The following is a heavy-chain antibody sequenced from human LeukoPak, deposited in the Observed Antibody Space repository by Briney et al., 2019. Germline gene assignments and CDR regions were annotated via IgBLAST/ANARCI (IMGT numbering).Heavy chain of an antibody. CDR2: ISPSGDST. Sequence: GGSLRLSCAASGFTFNNYAMNWVRQAPGKGLEWVSHISPSGDSTYYADSVKGRFTISRDSSKNTLSLQMNSLRVEDTAVYYCAKIPKGGYFDSWGQGTLVTVSS. CDR1: GFTFNNYA. D-gene: IGHD2-2*01. CDR3: AKIPKGGYFDS. V-gene: IGHV3-23*01. J-gene: IGHJ4*02.